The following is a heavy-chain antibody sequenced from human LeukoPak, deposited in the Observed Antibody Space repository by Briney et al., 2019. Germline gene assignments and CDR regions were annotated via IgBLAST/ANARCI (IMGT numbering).Heavy chain of an antibody. J-gene: IGHJ6*03. CDR3: ARRGYCSGGSCLRPDYYYYMDV. D-gene: IGHD2-15*01. Sequence: PSETLSLTCTVSGGSIRNYYWSWIRQPPGKGLEWIGSIYHSGSTYYNPSLKSRVTISVDTSKNQFSLKLSSVTAADTAVYYCARRGYCSGGSCLRPDYYYYMDVWGKGTTVTVSS. V-gene: IGHV4-38-2*02. CDR2: IYHSGST. CDR1: GGSIRNYY.